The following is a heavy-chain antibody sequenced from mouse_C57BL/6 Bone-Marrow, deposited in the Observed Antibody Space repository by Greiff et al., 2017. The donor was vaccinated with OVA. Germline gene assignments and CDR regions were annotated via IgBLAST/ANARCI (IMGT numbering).Heavy chain of an antibody. J-gene: IGHJ4*01. D-gene: IGHD4-1*01. CDR2: ISYDGSN. CDR1: GYSITSGYY. V-gene: IGHV3-6*01. CDR3: ARENWAMDY. Sequence: EVQLVESGPGLVKPSQSLSLTCSVTGYSITSGYYWNWIRQFPGNKLEWMGYISYDGSNNYNPSLKNRISITRDTSKNQFFLKLNSVTTEDTATYYCARENWAMDYWGQGTSVTVSS.